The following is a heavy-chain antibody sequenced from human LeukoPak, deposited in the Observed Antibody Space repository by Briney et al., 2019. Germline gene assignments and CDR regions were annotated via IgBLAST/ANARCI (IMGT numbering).Heavy chain of an antibody. CDR1: GYTFTGYY. CDR2: INPNSGGT. CDR3: ARDVGLGATYYYYYGMDV. D-gene: IGHD3-16*01. Sequence: ASVKVSCTASGYTFTGYYMHWVRQAPGQGLEWMGWINPNSGGTNYAQKFQGRVTMTRDTSISTAYMELSRLRSDDTAVYYCARDVGLGATYYYYYGMDVWGQGTTVTVSS. J-gene: IGHJ6*02. V-gene: IGHV1-2*02.